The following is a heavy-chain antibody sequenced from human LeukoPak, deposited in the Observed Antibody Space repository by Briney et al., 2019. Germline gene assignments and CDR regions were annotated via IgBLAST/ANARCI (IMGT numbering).Heavy chain of an antibody. D-gene: IGHD1-26*01. V-gene: IGHV3-23*01. CDR2: ISGSGGST. Sequence: GGSLRLSCVASGFTFSTYGMSWVRQAPGKGLEWVSAISGSGGSTYYADSVKGRFTISRDNSKNTLYLQMNSLRAEDTAVYYCAKSPWVGATTGYFDYWGQGTLVTVSS. J-gene: IGHJ4*02. CDR1: GFTFSTYG. CDR3: AKSPWVGATTGYFDY.